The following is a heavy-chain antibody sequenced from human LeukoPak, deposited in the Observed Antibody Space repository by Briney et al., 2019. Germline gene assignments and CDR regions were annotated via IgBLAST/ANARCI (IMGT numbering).Heavy chain of an antibody. J-gene: IGHJ4*02. D-gene: IGHD3-22*01. CDR1: GYTFTSYG. CDR2: ISAYNGNT. CDR3: ARDRGTMIVVVIPTPSDY. V-gene: IGHV1-18*01. Sequence: ASVKVSCKASGYTFTSYGISWVRQAPGQGLEWMGWISAYNGNTNYAQKLQGRVTMTTDTSTSTAYMELRSLRSDDTAVYYCARDRGTMIVVVIPTPSDYWGQGTLVTVSS.